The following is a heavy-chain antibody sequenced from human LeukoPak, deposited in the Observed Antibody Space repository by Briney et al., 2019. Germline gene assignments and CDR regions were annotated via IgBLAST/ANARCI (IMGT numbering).Heavy chain of an antibody. V-gene: IGHV4-59*01. CDR3: ARGPLSGSFYTFDY. CDR1: GGSISSYY. Sequence: SETLSLTCTVSGGSISSYYWSWIRQPPGKGLEWIGYIYYSGSTNYNPSLKSRVTISVDTSKNQFSLKLDSVTAADTAVYYCARGPLSGSFYTFDYWGQGTLSPSPQ. CDR2: IYYSGST. D-gene: IGHD1-26*01. J-gene: IGHJ4*02.